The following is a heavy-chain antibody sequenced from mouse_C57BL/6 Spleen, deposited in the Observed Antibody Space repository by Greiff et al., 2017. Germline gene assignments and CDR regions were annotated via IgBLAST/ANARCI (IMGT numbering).Heavy chain of an antibody. CDR1: GYTFTSYG. V-gene: IGHV1-81*01. D-gene: IGHD1-1*01. Sequence: VQLQQSGAELARPGASVKLSCKASGYTFTSYGISWVKQRTGQGLEWIGEIYPRSGNTYYNEKFKGKATLTADKSSSTAYMELRSLTSEDSAVXFCARDGSRRRYLDYWGQGTTLTVSS. CDR3: ARDGSRRRYLDY. CDR2: IYPRSGNT. J-gene: IGHJ2*01.